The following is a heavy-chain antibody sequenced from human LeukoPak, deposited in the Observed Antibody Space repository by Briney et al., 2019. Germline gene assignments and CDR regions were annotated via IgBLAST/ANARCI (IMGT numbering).Heavy chain of an antibody. J-gene: IGHJ2*01. CDR1: GGSITSSNYY. V-gene: IGHV4-39*07. CDR3: ARIWPSRQQLVRNNWYFDL. D-gene: IGHD6-13*01. CDR2: IYYSGST. Sequence: KTSETLSLTCTVSGGSITSSNYYWGWIRQPPGKGLDWIGNIYYSGSTYYNPSLKSRVTISVDTSKNQFSLKLSSVTAADTAVYYCARIWPSRQQLVRNNWYFDLWGRGTLVTVSS.